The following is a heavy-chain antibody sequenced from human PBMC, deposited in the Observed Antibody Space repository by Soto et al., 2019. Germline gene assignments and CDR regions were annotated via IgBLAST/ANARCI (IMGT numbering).Heavy chain of an antibody. J-gene: IGHJ4*02. D-gene: IGHD3-22*01. CDR1: GGTFSSYA. CDR2: IIPIFGTA. V-gene: IGHV1-69*06. CDR3: ARDQYKYYYDSSGYYYFDY. Sequence: QVQLVQSGAEVKKPGSSVKVSCKASGGTFSSYAISWVRQAPGQGLEWMGGIIPIFGTANYAQKFQGRVTITADKSTSTAYMELSSLRSEDTAVYYCARDQYKYYYDSSGYYYFDYWGQGTLVTVSS.